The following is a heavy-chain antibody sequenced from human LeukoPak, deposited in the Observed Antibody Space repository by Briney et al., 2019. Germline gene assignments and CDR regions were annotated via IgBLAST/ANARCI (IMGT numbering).Heavy chain of an antibody. CDR2: ISYDGSNK. Sequence: GRSLRLSCAASGFTFSSYGMHWVRQAPGKGLEWVAVISYDGSNKYYADSVKGRFTISRDNSKSTLYLQMNSLRAEDTALYYCAKDQDFLTAYFFCGLDVWGQGTTVTVSS. J-gene: IGHJ6*02. D-gene: IGHD3-9*01. V-gene: IGHV3-30*18. CDR1: GFTFSSYG. CDR3: AKDQDFLTAYFFCGLDV.